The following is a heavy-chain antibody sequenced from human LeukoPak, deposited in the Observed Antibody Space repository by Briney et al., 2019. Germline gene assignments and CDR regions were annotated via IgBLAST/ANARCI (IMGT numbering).Heavy chain of an antibody. V-gene: IGHV4-4*02. D-gene: IGHD2-15*01. CDR1: GGSISSSNW. CDR3: ARALPGGGSCIDY. J-gene: IGHJ4*02. CDR2: IYHSGST. Sequence: PSGTLSLTCAVSGGSISSSNWWSWVRQPPGKGLEWIGEIYHSGSTNYSPSLKSRVAISVDKSKNQFSLRLSSVTAADTAVYYCARALPGGGSCIDYWGQGTLVTVSS.